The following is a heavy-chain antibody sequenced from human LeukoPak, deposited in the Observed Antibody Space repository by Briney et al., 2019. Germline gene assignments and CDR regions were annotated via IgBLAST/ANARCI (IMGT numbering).Heavy chain of an antibody. CDR3: TTEPNTAVPYFDY. CDR1: GFTFSNAW. Sequence: GGSLRLSCAASGFTFSNAWMSWVRQAPGKGLEWVGRIKSKTDGGTTDYAAPVKGRFTISRDDSKNTLYLQMNSLKTEDTAVYYCTTEPNTAVPYFDYWGQGTLVTVSS. V-gene: IGHV3-15*01. CDR2: IKSKTDGGTT. D-gene: IGHD5-18*01. J-gene: IGHJ4*02.